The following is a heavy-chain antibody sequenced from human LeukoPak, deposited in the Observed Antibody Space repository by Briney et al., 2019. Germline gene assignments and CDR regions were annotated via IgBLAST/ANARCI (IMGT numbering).Heavy chain of an antibody. D-gene: IGHD2-21*02. CDR3: AREALQDCGGDCYPTPFDY. CDR1: GGSISSGGYY. V-gene: IGHV4-31*03. CDR2: IYYSGST. Sequence: SETLSLTCTVSGGSISSGGYYRSWIRQHPGKGLEWIGYIYYSGSTYYNPSLKSRVTISVDTSKNQFSLKLSSVTAADTAVYYCAREALQDCGGDCYPTPFDYWGQGTLVTVSS. J-gene: IGHJ4*02.